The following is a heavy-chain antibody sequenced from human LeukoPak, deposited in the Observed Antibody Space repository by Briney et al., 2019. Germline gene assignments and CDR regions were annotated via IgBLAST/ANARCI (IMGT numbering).Heavy chain of an antibody. CDR2: IYYSGST. J-gene: IGHJ4*02. CDR3: ARHPLELSAFDY. D-gene: IGHD1-7*01. CDR1: GGSFSGYS. Sequence: SETLSLTCVVYGGSFSGYSWSWIRQPPGKGLEWIGSIYYSGSTYYNPSLKSRVTISVDTSKNQFSLKLSSVTAADTAVYYCARHPLELSAFDYWGQGTLVTVSS. V-gene: IGHV4-34*01.